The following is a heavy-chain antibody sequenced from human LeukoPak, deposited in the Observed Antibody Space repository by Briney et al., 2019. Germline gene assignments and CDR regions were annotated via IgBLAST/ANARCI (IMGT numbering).Heavy chain of an antibody. CDR1: GFTFSSYA. D-gene: IGHD3-16*02. J-gene: IGHJ4*02. V-gene: IGHV3-23*01. CDR3: AKQERDQPVVSSYCDY. CDR2: ISGSGGST. Sequence: GGSLRLSCAASGFTFSSYAMSWVRQAPGKGLEWVSGISGSGGSTYYADSVKGRFTISRDNSKNTLYLQMNSLRAEDTAVYYCAKQERDQPVVSSYCDYWGQGTLVTVSS.